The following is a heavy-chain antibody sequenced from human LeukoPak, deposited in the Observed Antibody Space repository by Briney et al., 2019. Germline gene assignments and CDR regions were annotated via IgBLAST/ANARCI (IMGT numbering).Heavy chain of an antibody. V-gene: IGHV3-33*01. J-gene: IGHJ4*01. D-gene: IGHD4-11*01. Sequence: PGGSLRLSCAASGFIYSHYGMHWVRQAPGKGLEWGAVIGSDGSNRFYAGSVKGRFTISRDNSQNTLFLQMNSLRAEDTAMYYCARDAQRGFDYSNSLEYWGHGTLVTVSS. CDR1: GFIYSHYG. CDR3: ARDAQRGFDYSNSLEY. CDR2: IGSDGSNR.